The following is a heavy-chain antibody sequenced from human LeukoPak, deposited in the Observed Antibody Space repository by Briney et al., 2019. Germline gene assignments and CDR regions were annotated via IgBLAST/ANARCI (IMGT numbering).Heavy chain of an antibody. D-gene: IGHD6-13*01. V-gene: IGHV3-30*02. CDR2: IRYDGSNK. CDR1: GFTFSSYG. J-gene: IGHJ4*02. Sequence: GGSLRLSCAASGFTFSSYGMHWVRQAPGKGLEWVAFIRYDGSNKYYADSVKGRFTISRDNSKNTLYLQMNSLRAEDRAVYYCAKVGDSSSDLDYWGQGTLVTVSS. CDR3: AKVGDSSSDLDY.